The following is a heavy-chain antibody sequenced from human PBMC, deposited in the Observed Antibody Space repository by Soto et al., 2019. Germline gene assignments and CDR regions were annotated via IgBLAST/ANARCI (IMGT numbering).Heavy chain of an antibody. V-gene: IGHV1-8*01. CDR2: MNPNSGNT. J-gene: IGHJ6*03. CDR3: ARAEGGYYYYYYMDV. CDR1: WNTFTKYD. Sequence: ASGKVSWKASWNTFTKYDIKWGRQAPGQGLEWMGWMNPNSGNTGYAQKFQGRVTMTRNTSISTAYMELSSLRSEDTAVYYCARAEGGYYYYYYMDVWGKGTTVTVSS.